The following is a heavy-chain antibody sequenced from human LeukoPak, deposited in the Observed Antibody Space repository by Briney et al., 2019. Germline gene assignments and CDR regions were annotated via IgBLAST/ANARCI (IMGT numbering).Heavy chain of an antibody. J-gene: IGHJ4*02. Sequence: PGGSLRLSCTASGFTFGDYAMSWFRQAPGKGVEWGGFIRSKAYGGTTEYAASVKGRFTISRDDSQSIAYLQMNSLKTEDTAVYYCTRDLTIFGVVRGYWGQGTLVTVSS. D-gene: IGHD3-3*01. CDR3: TRDLTIFGVVRGY. V-gene: IGHV3-49*03. CDR2: IRSKAYGGTT. CDR1: GFTFGDYA.